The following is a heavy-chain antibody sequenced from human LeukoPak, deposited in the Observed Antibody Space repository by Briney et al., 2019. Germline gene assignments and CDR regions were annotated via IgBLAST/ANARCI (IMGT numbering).Heavy chain of an antibody. J-gene: IGHJ4*02. Sequence: GGSLRLSCAASGFTFSSYAMHWVRQAPGKGLEWVAVISYDGSNKYYADSVKGRFTISRDNSKNTLYLQMNSLRAEDTAVYYCARDRVVVVVAATLDYWGQGTLVTVSS. CDR3: ARDRVVVVVAATLDY. D-gene: IGHD2-15*01. CDR1: GFTFSSYA. CDR2: ISYDGSNK. V-gene: IGHV3-30*04.